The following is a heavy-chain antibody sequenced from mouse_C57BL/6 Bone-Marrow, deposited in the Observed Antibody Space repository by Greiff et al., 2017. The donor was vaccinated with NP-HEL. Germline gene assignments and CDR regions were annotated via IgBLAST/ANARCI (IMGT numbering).Heavy chain of an antibody. CDR3: ARDRDYPRPYWYFDV. CDR1: GFTFSDYY. D-gene: IGHD2-4*01. V-gene: IGHV5-16*01. J-gene: IGHJ1*03. CDR2: INYDGSST. Sequence: EVKLVESEGGLVQPGSSMKLSCTASGFTFSDYYMAWVRQVPEKGLEWVANINYDGSSTYYLDSLKSRFIISRDNAKNILYLQMSSLKSEDTATYYCARDRDYPRPYWYFDVWGTGTTVTVSS.